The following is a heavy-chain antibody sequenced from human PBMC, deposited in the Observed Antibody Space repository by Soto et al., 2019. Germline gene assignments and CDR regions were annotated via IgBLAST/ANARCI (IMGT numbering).Heavy chain of an antibody. CDR2: ISYDGSNK. J-gene: IGHJ6*02. V-gene: IGHV3-30*18. D-gene: IGHD2-2*02. CDR1: GFTFSSYG. Sequence: GGSLRLSCAASGFTFSSYGMHWVRQAPGKGLEWVAVISYDGSNKYYADSVKGRFTISRDNSKNTLYLQMNSLRAEDTAVYYCAKGLVVVPAAIRGYYYGMDVWGQGTTVTVS. CDR3: AKGLVVVPAAIRGYYYGMDV.